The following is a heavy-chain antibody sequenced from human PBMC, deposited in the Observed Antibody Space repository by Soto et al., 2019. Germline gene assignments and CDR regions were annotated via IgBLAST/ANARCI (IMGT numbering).Heavy chain of an antibody. CDR2: IIAILGIA. CDR3: ARENRYSTMALDY. J-gene: IGHJ4*02. D-gene: IGHD3-10*01. Sequence: QVQLVQSGAEVKKPGSSVKVSCKASGGTFSSYTISWVRQAPGQGLEWMGRIIAILGIANYAQKFQGRVTITADKSTSTAYMELSSLRSEDTAVYYCARENRYSTMALDYWGQGTLVTVSS. V-gene: IGHV1-69*08. CDR1: GGTFSSYT.